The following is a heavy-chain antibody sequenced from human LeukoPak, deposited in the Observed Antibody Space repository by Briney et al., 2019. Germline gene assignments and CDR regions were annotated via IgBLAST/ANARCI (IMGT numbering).Heavy chain of an antibody. V-gene: IGHV3-20*04. Sequence: GGSLRLSCAASGFTFDDYGMSWVRQAPGKGLEWVSGINWNGGSTGYADSVKGRFTISRDNSKNTLYLQMNSLRAADTAVYYCARPAYCGGNCYYFPDYWGQGTLVTVSS. CDR2: INWNGGST. CDR3: ARPAYCGGNCYYFPDY. D-gene: IGHD2-21*02. J-gene: IGHJ4*02. CDR1: GFTFDDYG.